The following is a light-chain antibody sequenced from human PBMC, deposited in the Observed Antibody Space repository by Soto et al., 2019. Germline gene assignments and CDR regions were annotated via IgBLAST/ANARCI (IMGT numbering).Light chain of an antibody. Sequence: QLVLTQPPSASGSPAQSVTISCTGTSSDIGTYNYVSWYQQHPGKAPKLIIYDVNKRPSGVPDRFSGSKSGNTASLTVSGLQAEDEADYYCSSYAGINNLVFGTGTKLTVL. V-gene: IGLV2-8*01. CDR3: SSYAGINNLV. J-gene: IGLJ1*01. CDR2: DVN. CDR1: SSDIGTYNY.